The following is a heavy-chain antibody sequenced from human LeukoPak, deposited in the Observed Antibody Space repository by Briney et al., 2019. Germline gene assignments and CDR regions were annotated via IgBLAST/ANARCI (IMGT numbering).Heavy chain of an antibody. CDR3: ASTAVAGLYYYYYGMDV. J-gene: IGHJ6*04. V-gene: IGHV1-69*01. CDR1: GGTFSSYA. Sequence: GSSVKVSCKASGGTFSSYAISWVRQAPGQGLEWMGGIIPIFGTANYAQKFQGRVTITADESTSTAYMELSSLRSEDTAVYYCASTAVAGLYYYYYGMDVWGKGTTVTVSS. D-gene: IGHD6-19*01. CDR2: IIPIFGTA.